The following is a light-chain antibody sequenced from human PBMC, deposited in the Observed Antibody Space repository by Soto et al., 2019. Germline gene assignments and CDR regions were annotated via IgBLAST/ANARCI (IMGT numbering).Light chain of an antibody. J-gene: IGKJ1*01. CDR2: KAS. Sequence: DIQMTQSPSTLSASVGDRVTITCRASQSISSWLAWYQQKPGKAPKLLIYKASTLEIGVPSRFSGSRSGTEFTLTISSLQPDDFATYYCQQYNHYSRTFGQGTRVEIK. CDR3: QQYNHYSRT. CDR1: QSISSW. V-gene: IGKV1-5*03.